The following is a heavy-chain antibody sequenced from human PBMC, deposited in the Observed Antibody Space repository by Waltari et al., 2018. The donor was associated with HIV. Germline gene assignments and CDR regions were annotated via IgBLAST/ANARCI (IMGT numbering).Heavy chain of an antibody. D-gene: IGHD3-10*01. CDR1: GFPFSTYG. Sequence: QVQLVESGGGVVQLGRSLRLPVAGSGFPFSTYGWHWVRQAPGKGLEWVAGIWYDGSNKYYVDSVKGRLTISRDNSKNTVYLQINRLRAEDTAVYYCAREGHYYGSGRFGGDYWGQGTLVTVSS. CDR3: AREGHYYGSGRFGGDY. V-gene: IGHV3-33*01. J-gene: IGHJ4*02. CDR2: IWYDGSNK.